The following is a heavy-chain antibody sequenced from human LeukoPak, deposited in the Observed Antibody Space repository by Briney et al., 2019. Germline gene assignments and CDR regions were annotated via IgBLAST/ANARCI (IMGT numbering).Heavy chain of an antibody. CDR2: IYDSGMT. J-gene: IGHJ1*01. CDR1: GDSVSSGY. V-gene: IGHV4-4*09. Sequence: SDTLSLTCTVSGDSVSSGYWNWFRQPPGKGLEWIGYIYDSGMTDYSPSLKNRLTISLDTSNNQFSLKLSSVTAADTAVYYCAGRGHRYSRDWGQGILVTVSS. CDR3: AGRGHRYSRD. D-gene: IGHD2-15*01.